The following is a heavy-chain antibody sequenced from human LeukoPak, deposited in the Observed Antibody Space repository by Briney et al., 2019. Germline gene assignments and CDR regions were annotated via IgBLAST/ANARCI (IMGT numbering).Heavy chain of an antibody. CDR3: ARGPYSGKPIGY. V-gene: IGHV3-30-3*01. D-gene: IGHD1-26*01. J-gene: IGHJ4*02. CDR1: GFTFSSYA. Sequence: GRSLRLSCAASGFTFSSYAMHWVRQAPGKGLEWVAVISYDGSNKYYADSVKGRFTISRDNSKNTLYLQMNSLRAEDTAVYYCARGPYSGKPIGYWGQGTLVTVSS. CDR2: ISYDGSNK.